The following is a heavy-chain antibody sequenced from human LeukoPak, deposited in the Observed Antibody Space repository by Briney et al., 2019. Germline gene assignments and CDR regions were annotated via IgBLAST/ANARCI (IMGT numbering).Heavy chain of an antibody. CDR3: ARDGNLDY. V-gene: IGHV1-2*02. D-gene: IGHD1-14*01. CDR1: GYTFTGYY. Sequence: ASVKVSCKTSGYTFTGYYMHWVRQAPGQGLEWMGWINPNSGDTNYAQKFQGRVTMTRDTSISTAYMELSWLRSDDTAVYYCARDGNLDYWGQGTLVTVSS. J-gene: IGHJ4*02. CDR2: INPNSGDT.